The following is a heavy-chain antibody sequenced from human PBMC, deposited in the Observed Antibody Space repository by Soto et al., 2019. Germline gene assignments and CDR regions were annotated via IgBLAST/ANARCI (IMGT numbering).Heavy chain of an antibody. CDR3: ARVVVVTANWFDP. D-gene: IGHD2-21*02. CDR2: IYPGDSDT. V-gene: IGHV5-51*01. Sequence: GESLKISCKGSGYSFSSYWTGWVRQMPGKGLEWMGIIYPGDSDTRYSPSFQGQVTISADKSISTAYLQWSSLKASDTAMYYCARVVVVTANWFDPWGQGTLVTVSS. CDR1: GYSFSSYW. J-gene: IGHJ5*02.